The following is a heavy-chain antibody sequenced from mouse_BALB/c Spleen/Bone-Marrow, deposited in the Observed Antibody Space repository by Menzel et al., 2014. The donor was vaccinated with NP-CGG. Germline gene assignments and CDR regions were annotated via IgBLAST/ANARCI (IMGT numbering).Heavy chain of an antibody. CDR1: GYTFTSSW. CDR3: ARACYWYFDF. J-gene: IGHJ1*01. Sequence: VQLQQSGADLVKPGASVKLSCTASGYTFTSSWMHWVKQRPGQGLEWIGEINPSNGRTNYVAKFKSKATLSGDKSSSTVYMQRSSMTEEDSAVYYCARACYWYFDFWGEATTTTVSA. V-gene: IGHV1S81*02. CDR2: INPSNGRT.